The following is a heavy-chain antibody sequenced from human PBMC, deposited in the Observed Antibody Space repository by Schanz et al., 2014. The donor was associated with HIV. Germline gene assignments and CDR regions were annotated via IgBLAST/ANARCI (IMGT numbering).Heavy chain of an antibody. J-gene: IGHJ3*02. V-gene: IGHV3-23*04. Sequence: VQLVESGGGLVQPGGSLRLSCAASGFTFSSYTMTWVRQAPGKGLEWVSSISESGGRTYYADSVNGRFTISRDNSKKMLFLQMNRLRAEDTAVYYCAIRTPMISFGAFDIWGRGTMVTVSS. CDR3: AIRTPMISFGAFDI. CDR2: ISESGGRT. CDR1: GFTFSSYT. D-gene: IGHD3-16*01.